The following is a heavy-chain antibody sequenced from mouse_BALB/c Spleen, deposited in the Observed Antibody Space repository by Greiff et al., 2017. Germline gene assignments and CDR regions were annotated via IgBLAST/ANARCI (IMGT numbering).Heavy chain of an antibody. J-gene: IGHJ4*01. CDR1: GFTFRAYY. CDR2: ISDGGSYT. CDR3: ARDGNDAMDY. Sequence: EVQVVESGGGLVKPGGSLKLSCAASGFTFRAYYMYWVRQTPEKRLEWVATISDGGSYTYYPDSVKGRFTISRDNAKNNLYLQMSSLKSEDTAMYYCARDGNDAMDYWGQGTAVTVSA. V-gene: IGHV5-4*02. D-gene: IGHD2-1*01.